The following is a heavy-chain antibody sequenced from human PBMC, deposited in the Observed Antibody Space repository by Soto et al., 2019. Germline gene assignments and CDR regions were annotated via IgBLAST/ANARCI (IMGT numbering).Heavy chain of an antibody. J-gene: IGHJ4*02. V-gene: IGHV3-23*01. CDR1: GFTFSSYA. D-gene: IGHD2-15*01. Sequence: GGSLRLSCAASGFTFSSYAMSWVRQAPGKGLEWVSTIISGGVSTKYADSVTGRFSISRDNSKNILYLQMNSLGVDDTAVYYCARDRQPDGIWTLDYWGRGILVTVSS. CDR2: IISGGVST. CDR3: ARDRQPDGIWTLDY.